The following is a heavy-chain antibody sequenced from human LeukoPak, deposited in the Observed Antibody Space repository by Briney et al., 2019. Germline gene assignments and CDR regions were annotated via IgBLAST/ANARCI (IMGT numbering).Heavy chain of an antibody. J-gene: IGHJ3*02. Sequence: GGSLRLSCAASGFTVSSNYMSWVRQAPGKGLEWVSVIYSGGSTYYADSVKGRFTISRDNSRNTLYLQMNSLRAEDTVVYYCARDQTFDIWGQGTMVTVSS. V-gene: IGHV3-53*01. CDR3: ARDQTFDI. CDR2: IYSGGST. CDR1: GFTVSSNY.